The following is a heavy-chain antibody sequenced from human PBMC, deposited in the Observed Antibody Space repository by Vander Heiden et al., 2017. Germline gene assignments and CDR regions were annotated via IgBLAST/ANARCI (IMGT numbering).Heavy chain of an antibody. J-gene: IGHJ4*02. V-gene: IGHV2-5*02. D-gene: IGHD7-27*01. Sequence: QITLKESGPTLVKPTQTLTLTCTFSGFSLSTRRLAVVWIRQPPGKALEWLALIYWDDDKRYSPSLKTRLSITKDTSKNQVVLTMTNIDPVDTATYYCAHGNWGYDYWGQGTLVTVSS. CDR2: IYWDDDK. CDR3: AHGNWGYDY. CDR1: GFSLSTRRLA.